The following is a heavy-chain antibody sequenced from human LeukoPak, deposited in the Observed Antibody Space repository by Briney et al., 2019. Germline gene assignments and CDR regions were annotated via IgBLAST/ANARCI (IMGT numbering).Heavy chain of an antibody. J-gene: IGHJ3*02. D-gene: IGHD3-10*01. Sequence: ASVKVSCKASGGTFSSYAISWVRQAPGRGLEWMGRIIPILGIANYAQKFQGRVTITADKSTSTAYMELSSLRSEDTAVYYCAVSVVRGVISEGDAFDIWGQGTMVTVSS. V-gene: IGHV1-69*04. CDR1: GGTFSSYA. CDR2: IIPILGIA. CDR3: AVSVVRGVISEGDAFDI.